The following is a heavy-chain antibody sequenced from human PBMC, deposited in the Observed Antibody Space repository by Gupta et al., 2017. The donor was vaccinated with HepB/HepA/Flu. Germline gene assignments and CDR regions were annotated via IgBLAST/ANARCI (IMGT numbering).Heavy chain of an antibody. V-gene: IGHV3-7*01. CDR2: ISPDGSLR. CDR3: VRVDIS. J-gene: IGHJ5*02. Sequence: EVQLEESGGGWVQPGGSLRLSGAASGSSFSNDWMNWVRQVSGKGLEWVANISPDGSLRRYVDAVKGRFIISRDNAKNSLYLQLSSLRVEDTAVYYCVRVDISWGQGTLVTVSP. CDR1: GSSFSNDW. D-gene: IGHD2-2*03.